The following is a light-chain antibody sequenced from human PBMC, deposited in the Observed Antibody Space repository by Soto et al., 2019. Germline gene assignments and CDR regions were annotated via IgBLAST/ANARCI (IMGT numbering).Light chain of an antibody. CDR2: DTS. CDR3: QQYGNSPPGT. V-gene: IGKV3-15*01. Sequence: EVVMRQSPATLSVSPGEGATLSCRASQGIGDTLAWYQHKPGQTPRLLIYDTSTRATGVPTRFSGSGSGADFTLTISRLEPEDFAVYFCQQYGNSPPGTFGQGTRLEIK. J-gene: IGKJ5*01. CDR1: QGIGDT.